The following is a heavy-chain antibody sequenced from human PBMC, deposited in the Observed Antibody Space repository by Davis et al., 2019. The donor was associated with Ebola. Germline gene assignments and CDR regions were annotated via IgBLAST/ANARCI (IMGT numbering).Heavy chain of an antibody. Sequence: GESLKISCAASGFTFSSYSMNWVRQAPGKGLEWVSSISSSSSYIYYADSVKGRFTISRDNAKNSLYLQMNSLRAEDTAVYYCARGGDIVATIAYYYGMDVWGKGTTVTVSS. CDR1: GFTFSSYS. V-gene: IGHV3-21*01. D-gene: IGHD5-12*01. CDR2: ISSSSSYI. CDR3: ARGGDIVATIAYYYGMDV. J-gene: IGHJ6*04.